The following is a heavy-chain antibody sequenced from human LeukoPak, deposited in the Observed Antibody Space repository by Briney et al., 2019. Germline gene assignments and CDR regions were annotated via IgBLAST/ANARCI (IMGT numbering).Heavy chain of an antibody. CDR1: GYTFTSYG. V-gene: IGHV1-2*02. Sequence: ASVKVSCKASGYTFTSYGISWVRQAPGQGLEWMGWINPNSGSTNYAQKFQGRVTMTRDTSISTAYMELSRLRSDDTAVYYCARDLVVRGVIRYYMDVWGKGTTVTISS. CDR2: INPNSGST. CDR3: ARDLVVRGVIRYYMDV. J-gene: IGHJ6*03. D-gene: IGHD3-10*01.